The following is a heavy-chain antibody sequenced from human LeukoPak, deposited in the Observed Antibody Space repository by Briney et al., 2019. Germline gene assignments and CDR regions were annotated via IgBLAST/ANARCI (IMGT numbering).Heavy chain of an antibody. J-gene: IGHJ4*02. D-gene: IGHD1-1*01. CDR1: GGSVSSSNYY. CDR2: IYYSGST. CDR3: ARATTGIFYYFDY. V-gene: IGHV4-39*07. Sequence: PSETLSLTCTVSGGSVSSSNYYWDWIRQPPGKGLEWIGSIYYSGSTYYNPSLKSRVTMSVDTSKNQFSLKLSSVTAADTAVYYCARATTGIFYYFDYWGQGTLVTVSS.